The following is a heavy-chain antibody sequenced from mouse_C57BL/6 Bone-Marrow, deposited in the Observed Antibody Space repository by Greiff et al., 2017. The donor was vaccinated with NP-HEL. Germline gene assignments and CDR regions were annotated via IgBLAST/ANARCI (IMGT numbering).Heavy chain of an antibody. Sequence: QVQLQQPGAELVKPGASVKLSCKASGYTFTSYWMHWVKQRPGQGLEWIGMIHPNSGSTNYNETFKSKATLTVDKSSSTAYMQLSSLTSEDSAVYYCARRDDYRGCDYWGQGTTLTVS. D-gene: IGHD2-4*01. CDR3: ARRDDYRGCDY. CDR1: GYTFTSYW. J-gene: IGHJ2*01. V-gene: IGHV1-64*01. CDR2: IHPNSGST.